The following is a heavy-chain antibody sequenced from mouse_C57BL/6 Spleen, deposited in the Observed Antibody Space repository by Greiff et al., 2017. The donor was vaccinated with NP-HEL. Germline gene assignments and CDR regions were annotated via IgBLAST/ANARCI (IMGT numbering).Heavy chain of an antibody. J-gene: IGHJ3*01. V-gene: IGHV1-69*01. CDR3: ARGATDAY. Sequence: QVQLQQPGAELVMPGASVKLSCKASGYTFTSYWMHWVKQRPGQGLEWIGEIDPSDSYTNYNQKFKGKSTLTVDKSSSTAYMQLSSLTSEDSAVYYCARGATDAYWGQGTLVTVSA. CDR2: IDPSDSYT. CDR1: GYTFTSYW. D-gene: IGHD3-1*01.